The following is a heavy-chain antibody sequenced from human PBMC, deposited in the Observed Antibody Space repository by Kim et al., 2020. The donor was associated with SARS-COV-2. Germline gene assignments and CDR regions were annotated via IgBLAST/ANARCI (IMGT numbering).Heavy chain of an antibody. J-gene: IGHJ6*02. CDR1: GGSISSSSYY. V-gene: IGHV4-39*01. CDR2: IYYSGST. Sequence: SETLSLTCTVSGGSISSSSYYWGWIRQPPGKGLEWIGSIYYSGSTYYNPSLKSRVTISVDTSKNQFSLKLSSVTAADTAVYYCARPHTAYSYGMDVWGQGTTVTVSS. D-gene: IGHD5-18*01. CDR3: ARPHTAYSYGMDV.